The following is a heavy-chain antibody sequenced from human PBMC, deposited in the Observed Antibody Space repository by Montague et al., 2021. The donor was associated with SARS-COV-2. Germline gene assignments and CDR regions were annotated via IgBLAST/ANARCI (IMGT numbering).Heavy chain of an antibody. D-gene: IGHD2-2*01. V-gene: IGHV3-30-3*01. J-gene: IGHJ4*02. CDR2: ISYDGSDK. CDR1: GFTFSSYA. Sequence: SLRLSCAASGFTFSSYAMHWVRQAPGKGLEWVAVISYDGSDKYYADSVKGRFTISRGNSKNTLYLQMNSLRAEDTAVYYCAALGYCSSTSCPLWGQGTLVTVSS. CDR3: AALGYCSSTSCPL.